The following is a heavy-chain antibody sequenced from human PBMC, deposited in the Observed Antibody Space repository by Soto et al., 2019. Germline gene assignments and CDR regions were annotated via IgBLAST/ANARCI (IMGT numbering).Heavy chain of an antibody. CDR3: ARVGFWYNWNVTPLRWFDP. V-gene: IGHV1-18*01. Sequence: QVQLVQSGAEVKKPGASVKVSCKASGYTFTSYGISWVRQAPGQGLEWMGWISAYNGNTNYAQKLQGRVTMTTDTSTSTAYMELRSLRSDNTAVYYCARVGFWYNWNVTPLRWFDPWGQGTLVTVSS. D-gene: IGHD1-1*01. J-gene: IGHJ5*02. CDR1: GYTFTSYG. CDR2: ISAYNGNT.